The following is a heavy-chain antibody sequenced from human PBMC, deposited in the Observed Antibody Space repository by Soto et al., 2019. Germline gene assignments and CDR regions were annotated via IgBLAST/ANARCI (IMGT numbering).Heavy chain of an antibody. D-gene: IGHD3-10*01. CDR3: ARYHRGRGLCFGAIVGGDYVLAV. J-gene: IGHJ6*02. CDR2: IYYTGNT. CDR1: DGSISTYY. V-gene: IGHV4-59*01. Sequence: SETLSLTCSVSDGSISTYYWPWIRQSPGKGLEWIGSIYYTGNTKYNPSLQTRVTMSVDSAKNQISLNLRSVTAADTGVYYCARYHRGRGLCFGAIVGGDYVLAVWARGTTVTVSS.